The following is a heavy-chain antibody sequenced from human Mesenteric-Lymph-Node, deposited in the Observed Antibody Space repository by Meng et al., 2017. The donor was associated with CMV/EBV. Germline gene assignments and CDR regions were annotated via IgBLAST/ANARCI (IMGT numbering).Heavy chain of an antibody. J-gene: IGHJ5*02. D-gene: IGHD6-13*01. CDR3: AGGIAAAGSRWFDP. CDR2: IIPIIGIV. V-gene: IGHV1-69*02. Sequence: QVQLVQSGAEVKKPGSSVKVSCKASGGTFSSYTISWVRQAPGQGLEWMGRIIPIIGIVNYAQKFQGRVTITADKSTSTAYMELSSLRSEDTAVYYCAGGIAAAGSRWFDPWGQGTLVTVSS. CDR1: GGTFSSYT.